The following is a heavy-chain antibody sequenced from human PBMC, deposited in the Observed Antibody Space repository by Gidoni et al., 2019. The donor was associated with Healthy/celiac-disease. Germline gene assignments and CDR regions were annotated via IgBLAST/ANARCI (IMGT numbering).Heavy chain of an antibody. CDR1: GFSLSTSGVG. V-gene: IGHV2-5*01. CDR3: AHRRLGRYCSGGSCYSGIWFDP. CDR2: IYWNDDK. J-gene: IGHJ5*02. Sequence: QITLKESGPTLVKPTQTLTLTCTFSGFSLSTSGVGVGWIRQPPGKALEWLALIYWNDDKRYSPSLKSRLTITKDTSKNQVVLTMTNMDPVDTATYYCAHRRLGRYCSGGSCYSGIWFDPWGQGTLVTVSS. D-gene: IGHD2-15*01.